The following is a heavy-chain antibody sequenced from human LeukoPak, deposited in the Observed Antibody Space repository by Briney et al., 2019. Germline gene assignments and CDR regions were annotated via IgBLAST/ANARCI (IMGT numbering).Heavy chain of an antibody. CDR3: ARKRSGYSYRIYYFYYMDV. J-gene: IGHJ6*03. CDR1: GYSFTCYW. D-gene: IGHD5-18*01. V-gene: IGHV5-51*01. CDR2: IYPGDSDA. Sequence: GESLQISCNGSGYSFTCYWIAWVRRTPGKGLECMGGIYPGDSDARYSPSFQGQVTISFDKSISTTYLPWSNLQAPDTTLYYCARKRSGYSYRIYYFYYMDVWGEGTMVNISS.